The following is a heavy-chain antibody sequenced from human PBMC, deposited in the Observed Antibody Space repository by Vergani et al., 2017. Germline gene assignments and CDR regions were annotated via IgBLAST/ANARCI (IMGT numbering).Heavy chain of an antibody. D-gene: IGHD3-22*01. J-gene: IGHJ3*02. CDR2: ISSSSSTI. Sequence: EVQLVESGGGLVQPGGSLRLSCAASGFTFSSYSMNWVRQAPGKGLEWVSYISSSSSTIYYADSVKGRFTIPRDNAKNSLYLQMNSLRAEDTAVYYCARSGTYYYDSSGYEDDAFDIWGQGTMVTVSS. CDR1: GFTFSSYS. CDR3: ARSGTYYYDSSGYEDDAFDI. V-gene: IGHV3-48*01.